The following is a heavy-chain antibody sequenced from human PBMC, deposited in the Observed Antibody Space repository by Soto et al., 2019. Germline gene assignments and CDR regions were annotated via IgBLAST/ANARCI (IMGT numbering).Heavy chain of an antibody. Sequence: QVQLVQSGAEVKKPGASVKVSCKDSGYTYTSYDINWVRQATGQGLEWMGWMNPNSGNTGYAQKFQGRGTMTRNTAVSTAYMVPNSLRSEDTAVYYWARERTYFGDYWGQGTLCTVSS. D-gene: IGHD3-9*01. CDR2: MNPNSGNT. J-gene: IGHJ4*02. CDR3: ARERTYFGDY. V-gene: IGHV1-8*01. CDR1: GYTYTSYD.